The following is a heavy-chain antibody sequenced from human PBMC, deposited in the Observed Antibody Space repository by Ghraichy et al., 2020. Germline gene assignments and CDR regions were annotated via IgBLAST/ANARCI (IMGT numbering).Heavy chain of an antibody. Sequence: SETLSLTCAVYTESFSGYYWSWIRQPPGKGLEWIGEINHIGITNYRPSLKSRGTISVDTSKNQVSLNLSSVTAAETAVYYCARGVFCNGGSCYSRAFDIWGQGTMVVVSS. J-gene: IGHJ3*02. D-gene: IGHD2-15*01. CDR1: TESFSGYY. CDR2: INHIGIT. V-gene: IGHV4-34*01. CDR3: ARGVFCNGGSCYSRAFDI.